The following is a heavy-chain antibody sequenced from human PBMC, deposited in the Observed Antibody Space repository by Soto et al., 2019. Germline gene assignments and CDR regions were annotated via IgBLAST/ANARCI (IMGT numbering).Heavy chain of an antibody. CDR1: GSPSTSYG. V-gene: IGHV1-18*04. D-gene: IGHD6-13*01. J-gene: IGHJ4*02. CDR2: ISAYNGNT. Sequence: XSVKVSCRGSGSPSTSYGSRLVRQAPGQGVQWMGWISAYNGNTNYAQKLQGRVTMTKYTSTSTAYMELRSLRSEGTGVYYCARDRGMAAAGARNFDRWGQGTLVTISS. CDR3: ARDRGMAAAGARNFDR.